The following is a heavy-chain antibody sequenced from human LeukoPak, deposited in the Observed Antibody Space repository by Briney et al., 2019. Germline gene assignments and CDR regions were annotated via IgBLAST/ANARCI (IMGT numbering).Heavy chain of an antibody. CDR1: GFAFSSYA. Sequence: GGSLRLSCAASGFAFSSYAMNWVRQAPGKGLEWVSAISDSGDNTYYADSVKGRFTISRDNSKNTLYLQMNSLRAEDTAVYYCAKDRLSIAVDYWGQGTLVTVSS. J-gene: IGHJ4*02. V-gene: IGHV3-23*01. CDR3: AKDRLSIAVDY. D-gene: IGHD6-6*01. CDR2: ISDSGDNT.